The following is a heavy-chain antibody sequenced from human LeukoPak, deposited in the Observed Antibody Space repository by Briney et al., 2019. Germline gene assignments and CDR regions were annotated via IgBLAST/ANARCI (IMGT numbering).Heavy chain of an antibody. D-gene: IGHD5-24*01. CDR3: ARDLRMAPFYYYYMDV. J-gene: IGHJ6*03. CDR2: INSDGSST. CDR1: GFTFSNYA. V-gene: IGHV3-74*01. Sequence: GGSLRLSCRASGFTFSNYAMNWVRQTPGKGLEWVSRINSDGSSTSYADSVKGRFTISRDNAKNTLYLQMNSLRAEDTAVYYCARDLRMAPFYYYYMDVWGKGTTVTVPS.